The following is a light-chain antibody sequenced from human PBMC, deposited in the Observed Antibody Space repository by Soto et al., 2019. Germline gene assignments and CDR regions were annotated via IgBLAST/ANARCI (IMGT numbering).Light chain of an antibody. V-gene: IGLV2-8*01. CDR2: EVS. CDR3: SSYAGSNNLV. Sequence: QSGLTQPPSASGSPGQSGTISYTGTASDIGGYDYVSWYQQHPGKAPKLIIYEVSKRPSGVPDRFSGSKSGNTASLTVSGLQAEDEADYYCSSYAGSNNLVFAGGTKVTVL. J-gene: IGLJ3*02. CDR1: ASDIGGYDY.